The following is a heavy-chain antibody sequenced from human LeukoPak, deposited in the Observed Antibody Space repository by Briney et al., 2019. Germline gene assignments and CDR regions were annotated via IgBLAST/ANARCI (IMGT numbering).Heavy chain of an antibody. J-gene: IGHJ6*03. CDR2: ISSSTSDI. CDR1: GFTFSSYS. V-gene: IGHV3-21*01. Sequence: GGSLRLSCAASGFTFSSYSMNWVRQAPGKGVEWVSSISSSTSDIYYADSVKGRFTISRDNAKNSVYLQMNSLRAEDTAVYHCARMGLSYYMDVWGKGTTVTVSS. CDR3: ARMGLSYYMDV.